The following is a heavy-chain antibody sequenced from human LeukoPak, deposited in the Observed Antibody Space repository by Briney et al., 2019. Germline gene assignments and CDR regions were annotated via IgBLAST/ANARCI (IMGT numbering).Heavy chain of an antibody. Sequence: GGSLRLSCEASGFTFNSYGMHWVRQAPGKGLEWVAVISYDGSNKYYADSVKGRFTISRDNSKNTLYLQMNSLRAEDTAVYYCAKDSQVTVEPMFDYWGQGTLVTVSS. J-gene: IGHJ4*02. CDR3: AKDSQVTVEPMFDY. V-gene: IGHV3-30*18. D-gene: IGHD1-14*01. CDR1: GFTFNSYG. CDR2: ISYDGSNK.